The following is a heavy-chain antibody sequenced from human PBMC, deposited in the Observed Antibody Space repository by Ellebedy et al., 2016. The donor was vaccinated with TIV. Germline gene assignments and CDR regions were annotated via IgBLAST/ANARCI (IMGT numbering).Heavy chain of an antibody. CDR2: IFSSGGYI. Sequence: PGGSLRLSCAASGFSFSSYTMNWVRQAPGKGLEWVLCIFSSGGYIYYADSVKGRFTISRDNAKNSLYLQMNSLRAEDTAVYYCATHYSDTSGNHYAGGYWGQGTLGTVSS. CDR1: GFSFSSYT. CDR3: ATHYSDTSGNHYAGGY. J-gene: IGHJ4*02. D-gene: IGHD3-22*01. V-gene: IGHV3-21*01.